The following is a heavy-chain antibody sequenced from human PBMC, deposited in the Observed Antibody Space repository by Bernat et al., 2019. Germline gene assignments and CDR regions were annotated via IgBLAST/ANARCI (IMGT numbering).Heavy chain of an antibody. Sequence: QVQLQQWGAGLLKPSETLSLTCAVYGGPFSGYYWSWIRQPPGKGLEWIGEINHSGSTNYNPSLKSRVTISVDTSKNQFSLKLSSVTAADTAVYYCARGHRGGYCSSTSCYTRYNWFDPWGQGTLVTVSS. CDR1: GGPFSGYY. CDR3: ARGHRGGYCSSTSCYTRYNWFDP. V-gene: IGHV4-34*01. D-gene: IGHD2-2*02. CDR2: INHSGST. J-gene: IGHJ5*02.